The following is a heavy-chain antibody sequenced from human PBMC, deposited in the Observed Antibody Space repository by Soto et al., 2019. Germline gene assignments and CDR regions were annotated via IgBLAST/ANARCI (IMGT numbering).Heavy chain of an antibody. CDR1: GYSFTSYW. Sequence: EVQLVQSGAEVKKPGESLRISCKGSGYSFTSYWISWVRQMPGKGLEWMGRVDPSDSYTNYSPSFQGHVPISADKAIXXAYLQWSSLKASDTAMYYCARLQAAAGDNDLTFDYWGQGTLVTVSS. J-gene: IGHJ4*02. D-gene: IGHD6-13*01. V-gene: IGHV5-10-1*01. CDR2: VDPSDSYT. CDR3: ARLQAAAGDNDLTFDY.